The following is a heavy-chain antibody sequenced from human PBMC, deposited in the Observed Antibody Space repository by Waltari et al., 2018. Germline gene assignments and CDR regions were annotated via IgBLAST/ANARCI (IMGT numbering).Heavy chain of an antibody. Sequence: EVQLVESGGDLVQPGGSLRLSCVAAGFTFSTHWRSWVRQAPGKGLEWVANIKQDESEKYYVDSVKGRFTISRDNTKNSVYLQMNSLRAEDTAVYYCARGLLEWLLSYWYFDLWGLGTLVTVSS. J-gene: IGHJ2*01. V-gene: IGHV3-7*01. D-gene: IGHD3-3*01. CDR2: IKQDESEK. CDR3: ARGLLEWLLSYWYFDL. CDR1: GFTFSTHW.